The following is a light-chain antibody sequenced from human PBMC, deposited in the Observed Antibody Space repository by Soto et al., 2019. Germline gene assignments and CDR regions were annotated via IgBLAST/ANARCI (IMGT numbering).Light chain of an antibody. CDR3: HTWGSGIWV. V-gene: IGLV4-69*01. J-gene: IGLJ3*02. Sequence: QLVLTQSPSASASLGTSVRLTCTLSSGHSSYAIAWHQQQPEKGPRYLMNINSDGSHSKGDGIPDRFSGSSSGAERYLTISSLQSEDEADYYCHTWGSGIWVFGGGTKLTVL. CDR2: INSDGSH. CDR1: SGHSSYA.